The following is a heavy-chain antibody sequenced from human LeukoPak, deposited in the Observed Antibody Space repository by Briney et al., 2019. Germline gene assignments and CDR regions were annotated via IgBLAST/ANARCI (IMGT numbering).Heavy chain of an antibody. J-gene: IGHJ6*03. V-gene: IGHV1-46*01. Sequence: ASVKVSCKASGYTFTSYYMHWVRQAPGQGLEWMGIINPSGGSTSYAQKFQGKVTMTRDMSTSTVYMELSSLRSEDTAVYYCARDIVVVPAAIQGYYYYYMDIWGKGTTVTVSS. CDR3: ARDIVVVPAAIQGYYYYYMDI. CDR2: INPSGGST. D-gene: IGHD2-2*01. CDR1: GYTFTSYY.